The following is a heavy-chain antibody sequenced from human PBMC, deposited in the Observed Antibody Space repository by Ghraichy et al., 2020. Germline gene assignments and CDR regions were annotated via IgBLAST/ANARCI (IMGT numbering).Heavy chain of an antibody. D-gene: IGHD3-9*01. CDR1: GYTFTSYG. V-gene: IGHV1-18*01. J-gene: IGHJ3*02. Sequence: ASVKVSCKASGYTFTSYGISWVRQAPGQGLEWMGWISAYNGNTNYAQKLQGRVTMTTDTSTSTAYMELRSLRSDDTAVYYCARDFYDILTGYYAEDAFDIWGQGTMVTVSS. CDR2: ISAYNGNT. CDR3: ARDFYDILTGYYAEDAFDI.